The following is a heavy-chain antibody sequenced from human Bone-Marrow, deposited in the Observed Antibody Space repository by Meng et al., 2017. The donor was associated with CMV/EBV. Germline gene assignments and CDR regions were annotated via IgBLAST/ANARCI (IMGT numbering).Heavy chain of an antibody. V-gene: IGHV3-30*18. CDR3: AKDNWFDP. Sequence: QVQLVESGGGVVQPGRSLRLSCAASGFTFSNYGMHWVRQAPGKGLEWVAVISYDGSNKYYADSVKGRFTISRDNSKNTLYLQMNSLRAEDTAVYYCAKDNWFDPWGQGTLVTVSS. CDR1: GFTFSNYG. CDR2: ISYDGSNK. J-gene: IGHJ5*02.